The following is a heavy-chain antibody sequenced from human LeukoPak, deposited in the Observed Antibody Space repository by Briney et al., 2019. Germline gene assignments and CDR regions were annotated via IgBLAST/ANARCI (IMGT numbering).Heavy chain of an antibody. D-gene: IGHD3-3*01. J-gene: IGHJ6*03. CDR2: IIPIFGTA. V-gene: IGHV1-69*05. CDR1: GGTFSSYA. CDR3: ARCSRGTTPFGVVTKEGWDYYYYYMDV. Sequence: SVKVSYKASGGTFSSYAISWVRQAPGQGLEWMGGIIPIFGTANYAQKFQGRVTITTDESTSTAYMELSSLRSEDTAVYYCARCSRGTTPFGVVTKEGWDYYYYYMDVWGEGTTVTVSS.